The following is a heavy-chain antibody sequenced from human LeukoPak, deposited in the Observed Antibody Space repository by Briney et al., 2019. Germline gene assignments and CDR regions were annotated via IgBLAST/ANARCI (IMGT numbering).Heavy chain of an antibody. V-gene: IGHV1-2*02. Sequence: ASVTVSCKASGYTFTGYYIHWVRQAPGQGLEWMGWINPNSGGTNYAQRFQGRVTMTRDTPISTAYMELSRLRSDDTAVYYCARDYGPYYFDYWGQGTLVTVSS. CDR2: INPNSGGT. CDR3: ARDYGPYYFDY. J-gene: IGHJ4*02. CDR1: GYTFTGYY. D-gene: IGHD3-10*01.